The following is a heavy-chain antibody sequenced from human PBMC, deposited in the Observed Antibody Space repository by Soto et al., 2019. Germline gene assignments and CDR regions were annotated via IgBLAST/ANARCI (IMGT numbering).Heavy chain of an antibody. D-gene: IGHD2-2*02. CDR3: ARDLEYTTHFDY. Sequence: SETLSLTCTVSGASIKTGGYYWTWIRQHPVKGLEWIGYIYYSGTTYYTPSLESRVTISVDTSKNQFSLKLSSVTAADTAVYYCARDLEYTTHFDYWGQGTLVTVSS. V-gene: IGHV4-31*03. CDR1: GASIKTGGYY. J-gene: IGHJ4*02. CDR2: IYYSGTT.